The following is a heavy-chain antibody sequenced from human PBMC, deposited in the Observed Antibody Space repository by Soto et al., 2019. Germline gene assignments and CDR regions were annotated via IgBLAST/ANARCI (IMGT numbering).Heavy chain of an antibody. Sequence: LRLSCAASGFTFSSYAMSWVRQAPGKGLEWVSAISGSGGSTYYADSVKGRFTISRGNSKNTLYLQMNSLRAEDTAVYYCAKSWGAFAYYYYYGMDVWGQGTTVTVSS. CDR3: AKSWGAFAYYYYYGMDV. J-gene: IGHJ6*02. CDR1: GFTFSSYA. CDR2: ISGSGGST. V-gene: IGHV3-23*01. D-gene: IGHD3-16*01.